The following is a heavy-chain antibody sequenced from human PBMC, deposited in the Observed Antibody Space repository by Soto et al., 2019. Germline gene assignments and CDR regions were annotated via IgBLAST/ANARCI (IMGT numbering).Heavy chain of an antibody. CDR2: INHSGGT. Sequence: QVQLQQWGAGLLKPSETLSLTCAVYGGSFSGYYWSWIRQPPGKGLEWIGEINHSGGTNYNPSLKGRVTISVDTSKNQFSLKLSSVTAADTAVYYCARCGKANFDYWGQGTLVTVSS. CDR3: ARCGKANFDY. D-gene: IGHD2-15*01. J-gene: IGHJ4*02. V-gene: IGHV4-34*01. CDR1: GGSFSGYY.